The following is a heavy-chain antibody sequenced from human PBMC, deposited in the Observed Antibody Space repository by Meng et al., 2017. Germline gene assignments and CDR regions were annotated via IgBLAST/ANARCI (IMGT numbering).Heavy chain of an antibody. CDR1: VFSLSTSGLG. J-gene: IGHJ4*02. D-gene: IGHD1-26*01. V-gene: IGHV2-5*02. Sequence: QIHLTESCHTLVNPTQTITLTSTFSVFSLSTSGLGVGWIRQPPGKALEWLALIYWDDDKRYSPSLKSRLTITKDTSKNQVVLTMTNMDPVDTATYSCALIVGATIQFDYWGQGTLVTVSS. CDR3: ALIVGATIQFDY. CDR2: IYWDDDK.